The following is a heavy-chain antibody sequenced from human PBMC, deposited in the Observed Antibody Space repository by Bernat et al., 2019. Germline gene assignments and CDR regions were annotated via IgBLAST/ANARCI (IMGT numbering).Heavy chain of an antibody. D-gene: IGHD1-26*01. V-gene: IGHV3-30-3*01. Sequence: QVQLVESRGGVVQPGRSLRLSCAASGFTFSSYVMHLVRQAPGKGLEWVTLISHDGSNKYYSDSVKGRFTISRDNSKNTLYLQMSSLRAEDTAMYYCARGRYSGSYQFNYWGQGTLVTVSS. CDR1: GFTFSSYV. CDR2: ISHDGSNK. J-gene: IGHJ4*02. CDR3: ARGRYSGSYQFNY.